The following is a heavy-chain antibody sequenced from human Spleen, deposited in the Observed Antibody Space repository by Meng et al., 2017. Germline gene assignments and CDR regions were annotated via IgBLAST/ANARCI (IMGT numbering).Heavy chain of an antibody. V-gene: IGHV4-34*01. CDR1: GGSSSDYY. Sequence: QVQRQQWVAGLLKPSETLSLTCVVSGGSSSDYYWSWIRQPPGKGLEWIGEINHSGSTNYNPSLESRATISVDTSQNNLSLKLSSVTAADSAVYYCARGPTTMAHDFDYWGQGTLVTVSS. CDR3: ARGPTTMAHDFDY. J-gene: IGHJ4*02. D-gene: IGHD4-11*01. CDR2: INHSGST.